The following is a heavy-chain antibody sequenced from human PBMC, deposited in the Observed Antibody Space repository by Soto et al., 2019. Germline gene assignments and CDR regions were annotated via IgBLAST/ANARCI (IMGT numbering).Heavy chain of an antibody. CDR3: ARGGGVGVAGSAAFDM. J-gene: IGHJ3*02. V-gene: IGHV1-2*02. Sequence: QLHLVQSGAVVKKPGASVTVSCSASGYPVTAYYMHWVRQAPGRGLEWMGGINPATGAAKYTQTVQGRVTMTRHPSTRTVFMELSGVTSEDTAAFYWARGGGVGVAGSAAFDMWGQGTLVTVSS. D-gene: IGHD3-3*01. CDR2: INPATGAA. CDR1: GYPVTAYY.